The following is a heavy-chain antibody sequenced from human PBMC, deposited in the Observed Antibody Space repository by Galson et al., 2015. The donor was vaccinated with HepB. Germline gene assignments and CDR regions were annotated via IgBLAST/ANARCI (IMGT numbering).Heavy chain of an antibody. Sequence: SLRLSCAASGFTFSSYGMHWVRQAPGKGLEWVAVIWYDGSNKYYADSVKGRFTISRDNSKNTLYLQMNSLRAEDTAVYYCARGNSSSWYIHFYYYYGMDVWGQGTTVTVSS. CDR2: IWYDGSNK. CDR1: GFTFSSYG. D-gene: IGHD6-13*01. V-gene: IGHV3-33*01. CDR3: ARGNSSSWYIHFYYYYGMDV. J-gene: IGHJ6*02.